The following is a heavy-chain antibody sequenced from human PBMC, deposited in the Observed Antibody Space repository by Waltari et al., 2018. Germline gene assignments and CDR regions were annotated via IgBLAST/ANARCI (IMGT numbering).Heavy chain of an antibody. CDR1: GGSISSSSYY. J-gene: IGHJ4*02. D-gene: IGHD3-10*01. Sequence: QLQLQASGPGLVKPSETLSLTCTVSGGSISSSSYYWGWIRQPPGKGLEWIGSIYYSGSTYYNPSLKSRVTISVDTSKNQFSLKLSSVTAADTAVYYCARHVEEGGELLWFGELFYWGQGTLVTVSS. CDR2: IYYSGST. V-gene: IGHV4-39*01. CDR3: ARHVEEGGELLWFGELFY.